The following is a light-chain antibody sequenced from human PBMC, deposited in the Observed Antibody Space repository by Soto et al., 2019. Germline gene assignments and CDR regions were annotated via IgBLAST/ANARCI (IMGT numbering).Light chain of an antibody. CDR3: TSYVGDNNHYV. Sequence: QSVLTQPPSASGSPGQSVTISCTGTSSDVGGYNYVSWYQQHPGKAPKVVIYEVSKRPSGVPDRFSGSKSGNTASLTVSGLQAEDEADYYCTSYVGDNNHYVFGTGTKLTVL. CDR2: EVS. J-gene: IGLJ1*01. V-gene: IGLV2-8*01. CDR1: SSDVGGYNY.